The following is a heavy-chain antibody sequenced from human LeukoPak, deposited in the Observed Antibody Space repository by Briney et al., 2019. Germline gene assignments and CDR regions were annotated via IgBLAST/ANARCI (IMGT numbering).Heavy chain of an antibody. V-gene: IGHV1-18*01. CDR3: ARGIYFDY. D-gene: IGHD3-3*02. CDR2: ISAYNGNT. J-gene: IGHJ4*02. Sequence: GASRTVAWKVSGYTLTSFGISWVRPVAGQGIEWMGWISAYNGNTNYAQKLQGRVTMTTDTSTSTAYMELRSLRSDDTAVYYCARGIYFDYWGQGTLVTVSS. CDR1: GYTLTSFG.